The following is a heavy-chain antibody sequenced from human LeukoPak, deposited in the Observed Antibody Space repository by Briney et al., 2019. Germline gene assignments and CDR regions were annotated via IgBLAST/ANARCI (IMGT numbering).Heavy chain of an antibody. D-gene: IGHD3-10*01. CDR1: GYSFTSYW. CDR2: IYPGDSDT. V-gene: IGHV5-51*01. CDR3: ARSAPGAFWFGENKYYFDY. Sequence: GESLKISCKGSGYSFTSYWIGWVRQMPGKGLEWMGIIYPGDSDTRYSPSFQGQVTISADKSISTAYLQWSSLKASDTAMYYCARSAPGAFWFGENKYYFDYWGQGTLVTVSS. J-gene: IGHJ4*02.